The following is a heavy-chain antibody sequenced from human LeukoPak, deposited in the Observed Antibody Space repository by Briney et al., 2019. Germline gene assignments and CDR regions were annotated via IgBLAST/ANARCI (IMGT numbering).Heavy chain of an antibody. Sequence: GSSLRLSCAPSGFTFSSHTMHWVRHAPGKGMEWVAVIEPDGSNKYHADSVKGRFTISRDNSKNPLDQQLDSLRSEDTAVYYCSRQSTGLDYWGQGTLVTVSS. CDR2: IEPDGSNK. D-gene: IGHD5/OR15-5a*01. J-gene: IGHJ4*02. CDR3: SRQSTGLDY. CDR1: GFTFSSHT. V-gene: IGHV3-30-3*01.